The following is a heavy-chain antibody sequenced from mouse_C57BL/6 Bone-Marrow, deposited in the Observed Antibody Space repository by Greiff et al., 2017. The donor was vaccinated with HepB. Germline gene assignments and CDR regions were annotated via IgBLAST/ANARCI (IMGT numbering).Heavy chain of an antibody. CDR1: GFTFSSYT. D-gene: IGHD1-1*01. Sequence: EVQVVESGGGLVKPGGSLKLSCAASGFTFSSYTMSWVRQTPGKRLEWVATISGGGGNNYYPASVKGRFTISRDNAKNTLYLQMSSRRSEDTALYYCARQAYYGSRLQAWFAYWGQGTLVTVSA. CDR2: ISGGGGNN. V-gene: IGHV5-9*01. J-gene: IGHJ3*01. CDR3: ARQAYYGSRLQAWFAY.